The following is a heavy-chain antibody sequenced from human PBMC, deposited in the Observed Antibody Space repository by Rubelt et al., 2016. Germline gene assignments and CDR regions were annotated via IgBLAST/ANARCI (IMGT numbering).Heavy chain of an antibody. CDR1: GGSVSSGSYY. Sequence: QVQLQESGPGLVKPSETLSLTCTVSGGSVSSGSYYWSWIRQPPGKGLEWIGYIYYSGSTNYNPSLKSRVTISVDTSKNQFSRKLSSVTAADTAVYYCATQTGHWPFDYWGQGTLVTVSS. D-gene: IGHD1-1*01. CDR3: ATQTGHWPFDY. V-gene: IGHV4-61*01. CDR2: IYYSGST. J-gene: IGHJ4*02.